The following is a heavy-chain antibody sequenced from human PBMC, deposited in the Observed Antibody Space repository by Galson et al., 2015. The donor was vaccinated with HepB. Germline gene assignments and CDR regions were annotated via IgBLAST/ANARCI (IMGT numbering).Heavy chain of an antibody. CDR2: IWKDGSNK. J-gene: IGHJ4*02. D-gene: IGHD2-15*01. Sequence: SLRLSCAASGFDFGNYGMHWVRQAPGKGLEWMALIWKDGSNKHYADSLKGRFRISRDNAKNTLFLEADSVRAEDTAVYYCARETPDTYYFDYWGQGTLVTVSS. V-gene: IGHV3-33*01. CDR1: GFDFGNYG. CDR3: ARETPDTYYFDY.